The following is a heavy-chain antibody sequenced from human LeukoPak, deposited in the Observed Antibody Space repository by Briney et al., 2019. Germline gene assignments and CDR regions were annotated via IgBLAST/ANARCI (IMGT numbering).Heavy chain of an antibody. CDR2: LNWNGGST. V-gene: IGHV3-20*04. D-gene: IGHD2-15*01. CDR3: VRAALIDYNYYYMDV. J-gene: IGHJ6*03. Sequence: GGSLRLSCVASGFTFDDYGMTWVRQAPGKGLEWVSGLNWNGGSTSYADSVKGRFTISRDNAKNSLYLQMNRLRAEDTALYYCVRAALIDYNYYYMDVWGRGTTVTVSS. CDR1: GFTFDDYG.